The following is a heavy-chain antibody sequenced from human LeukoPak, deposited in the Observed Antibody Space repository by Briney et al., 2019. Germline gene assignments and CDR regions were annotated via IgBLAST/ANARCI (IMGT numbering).Heavy chain of an antibody. Sequence: GGSLRLSCVATGFTFTNYAMSWFCQAPGKGLEWVSAISYSGGSTYYADSVKGRFTISRDDSKNTLYLQMNSLRAEDTAVYYCATTYYDILTGQPVDYWGQGTLVTVSS. V-gene: IGHV3-23*01. J-gene: IGHJ4*02. CDR2: ISYSGGST. D-gene: IGHD3-9*01. CDR3: ATTYYDILTGQPVDY. CDR1: GFTFTNYA.